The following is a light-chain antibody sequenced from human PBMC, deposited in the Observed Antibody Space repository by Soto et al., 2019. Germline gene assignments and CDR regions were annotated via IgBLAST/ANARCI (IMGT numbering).Light chain of an antibody. CDR2: RAS. CDR1: QTVLRSSNNKNH. Sequence: DIVMTQSPDSLAVSLGERATINCKSSQTVLRSSNNKNHLAWYQQKPEQPPKMLISRASTRESGVHDRFSGSGSGTDFTLTIISLQAEDVAVYYCQHYYTVPVTFGQGTRLEIK. J-gene: IGKJ5*01. CDR3: QHYYTVPVT. V-gene: IGKV4-1*01.